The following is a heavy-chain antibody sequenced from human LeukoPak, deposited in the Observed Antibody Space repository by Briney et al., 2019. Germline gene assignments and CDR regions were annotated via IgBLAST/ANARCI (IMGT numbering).Heavy chain of an antibody. D-gene: IGHD2-8*02. Sequence: GASVKVSCKASGYTFTGYYMHWVRQAPGQGLEWMGRINPNSGGTNYAQKFQGRVTMTRDTSISTAYMELSRLRSDDTAVYYCAREAIILAPSDYWGQGTLVTVSS. CDR2: INPNSGGT. V-gene: IGHV1-2*06. J-gene: IGHJ4*02. CDR3: AREAIILAPSDY. CDR1: GYTFTGYY.